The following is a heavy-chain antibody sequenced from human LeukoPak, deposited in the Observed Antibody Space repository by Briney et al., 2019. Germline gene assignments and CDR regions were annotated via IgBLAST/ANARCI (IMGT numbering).Heavy chain of an antibody. CDR1: GGSISSGSYY. J-gene: IGHJ4*02. V-gene: IGHV4-61*02. D-gene: IGHD6-25*01. CDR3: ARAGGVKTAALDLDY. CDR2: IYTNGST. Sequence: SETLSLTCTVSGGSISSGSYYWSWFRQSAGKGLEWIGRIYTNGSTNYNPSLKSRVTISRDTSKNQFSLKLTSVTTADTAVYYCARAGGVKTAALDLDYWGQGTLVTVSS.